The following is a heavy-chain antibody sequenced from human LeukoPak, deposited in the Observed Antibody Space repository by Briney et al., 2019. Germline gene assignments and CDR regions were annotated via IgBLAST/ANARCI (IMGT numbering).Heavy chain of an antibody. J-gene: IGHJ4*02. V-gene: IGHV4-34*01. CDR3: ARLYPAYCSGGSCYRFDY. Sequence: SETLSLTCAVYGGSFSGYYWSWIRQPPGKGLEWIGEINHSGSTNYNPTLKSRVTISVDTSKNQFSLKLSSVTAADTAVYYCARLYPAYCSGGSCYRFDYWGQGTLVTVSS. CDR2: INHSGST. D-gene: IGHD2-15*01. CDR1: GGSFSGYY.